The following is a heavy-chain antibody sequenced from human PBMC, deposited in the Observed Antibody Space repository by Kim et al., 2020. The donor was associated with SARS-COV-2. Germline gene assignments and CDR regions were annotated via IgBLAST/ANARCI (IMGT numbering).Heavy chain of an antibody. D-gene: IGHD3-16*01. CDR2: IWYDGSNK. CDR1: GFTFSSYG. CDR3: AREGGMVPFDP. Sequence: GGSLRLSCAASGFTFSSYGMHWVRQAPGKGLEWVAVIWYDGSNKYYADSVKGRFTISRDNSKNTLYLQMNSLRAEDTAVYYCAREGGMVPFDPWGQGTLVTVSS. J-gene: IGHJ5*02. V-gene: IGHV3-33*08.